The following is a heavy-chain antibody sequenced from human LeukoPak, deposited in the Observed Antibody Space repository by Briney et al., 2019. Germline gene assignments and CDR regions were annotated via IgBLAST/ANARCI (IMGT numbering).Heavy chain of an antibody. CDR3: AKAKAAGWFYFDR. CDR2: ISVSGGST. CDR1: GFTFSSYG. Sequence: GGSLRLSCTASGFTFSSYGMSWVRQAPGKGLEWVSAISVSGGSTYYTDSVKGRFTISRDNSKNTLYLQMNSLRAEDTAVYYCAKAKAAGWFYFDRWGQGTLVTVSS. D-gene: IGHD6-25*01. J-gene: IGHJ4*02. V-gene: IGHV3-23*01.